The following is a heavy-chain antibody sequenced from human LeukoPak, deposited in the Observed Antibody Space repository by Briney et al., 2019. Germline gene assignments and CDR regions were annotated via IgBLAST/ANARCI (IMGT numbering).Heavy chain of an antibody. J-gene: IGHJ4*02. CDR1: AFTFTRYW. D-gene: IGHD2-2*01. V-gene: IGHV3-7*01. CDR2: IKQDGSEK. Sequence: GGSLRLSCAASAFTFTRYWMTWVRQAPGKGLEWVANIKQDGSEKYYVDSVKGRFTISRDNAKNSLYLQMNSLRAEDTAVYYCARASTIDYWGQGTLVTVSS. CDR3: ARASTIDY.